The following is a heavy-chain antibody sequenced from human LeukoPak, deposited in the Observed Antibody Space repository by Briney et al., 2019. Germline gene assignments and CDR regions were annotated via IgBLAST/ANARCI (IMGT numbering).Heavy chain of an antibody. V-gene: IGHV3-7*01. Sequence: GGSLRLSCAASGFTLSRYWMSWVRQAPGKGLEWVANIMQDGSEKHYVDSVKGRFTISRDNAKSSLYLQMNSLGAEDTAVYFCARENWVYDGSLDYWGQGTLVTVSS. CDR2: IMQDGSEK. CDR3: ARENWVYDGSLDY. CDR1: GFTLSRYW. J-gene: IGHJ4*02. D-gene: IGHD5/OR15-5a*01.